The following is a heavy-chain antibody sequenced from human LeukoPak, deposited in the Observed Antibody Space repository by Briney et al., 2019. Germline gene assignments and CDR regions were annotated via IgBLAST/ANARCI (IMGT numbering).Heavy chain of an antibody. V-gene: IGHV3-7*03. J-gene: IGHJ6*02. CDR2: MNQNGGEK. CDR3: ARGGGLDV. D-gene: IGHD3-16*01. Sequence: GGSLRLSCAASGFTFSSYWMTWVRQAPGKGLEWVANMNQNGGEKYYVDSVKGRFTIPRDNAKNSLYLQMSNLRAEDTAVYFCARGGGLDVWGQGATVTVSS. CDR1: GFTFSSYW.